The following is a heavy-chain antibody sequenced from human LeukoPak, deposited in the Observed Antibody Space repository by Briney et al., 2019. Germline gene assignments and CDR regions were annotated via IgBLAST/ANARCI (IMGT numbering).Heavy chain of an antibody. CDR2: IHTSGST. V-gene: IGHV4-4*07. CDR3: ARVVGGASCTSSSCYTTGNYYYYYYMDV. CDR1: GVSISSYY. D-gene: IGHD2-2*02. Sequence: SETLSLTCTVSGVSISSYYWSWVRQPAGRGLEWIGRIHTSGSTNYNPSLKSRVTVSTDTSKNQFSLRLSSVTAADTAVYHCARVVGGASCTSSSCYTTGNYYYYYYMDVWGKGTTVTVSS. J-gene: IGHJ6*03.